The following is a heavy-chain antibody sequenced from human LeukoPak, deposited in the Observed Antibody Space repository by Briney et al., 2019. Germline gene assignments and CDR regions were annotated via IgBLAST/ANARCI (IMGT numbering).Heavy chain of an antibody. V-gene: IGHV1-69*05. J-gene: IGHJ4*02. CDR1: GYTFTSYG. Sequence: ASVKVSCKASGYTFTSYGISWVRQAPGQGLEWMGGIIPIFGTANYAQKFQGRVTITTDESTSTAYMELSSLRSEDTAVYYCARSQGGYDFWSGYHHRPYYFDYWGQGTLVTVSS. CDR2: IIPIFGTA. CDR3: ARSQGGYDFWSGYHHRPYYFDY. D-gene: IGHD3-3*01.